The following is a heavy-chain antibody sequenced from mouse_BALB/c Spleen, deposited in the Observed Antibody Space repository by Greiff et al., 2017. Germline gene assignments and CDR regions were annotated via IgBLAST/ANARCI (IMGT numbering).Heavy chain of an antibody. D-gene: IGHD1-1*01. CDR3: AREGYYGRAWFAY. CDR1: GFSLTGYG. Sequence: VKLVESGPGLVAPSQSLSITCTVSGFSLTGYGVNWVRQPPGKGLEWLGMIWGDGSTDYNSALKSRLSISKDNSKSQVFLEMNSLQTDDTARYYCAREGYYGRAWFAYWGQGTLVTVSA. CDR2: IWGDGST. V-gene: IGHV2-6-7*01. J-gene: IGHJ3*01.